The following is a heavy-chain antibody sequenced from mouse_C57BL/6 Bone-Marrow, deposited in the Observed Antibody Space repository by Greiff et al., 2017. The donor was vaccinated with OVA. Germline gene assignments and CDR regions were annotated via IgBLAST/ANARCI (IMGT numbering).Heavy chain of an antibody. CDR3: ARANYYGSSYDY. Sequence: QVQLQQSGPELVKPGASVKISCKASGYAFSSSWMNWVKQRPGKGLEWIGRLYPGDGDTNYNGKFKGKATLTADKSSSTAYMQLSSLTSEDSAVYVCARANYYGSSYDYWGQGTTLTVSS. CDR2: LYPGDGDT. V-gene: IGHV1-82*01. J-gene: IGHJ2*01. D-gene: IGHD1-1*01. CDR1: GYAFSSSW.